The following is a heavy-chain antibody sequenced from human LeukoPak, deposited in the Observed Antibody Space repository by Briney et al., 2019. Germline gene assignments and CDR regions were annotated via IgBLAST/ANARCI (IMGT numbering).Heavy chain of an antibody. CDR2: ISYDGSNK. V-gene: IGHV3-30*04. CDR1: GFTFSSYA. Sequence: GRSLRLSCAASGFTFSSYAMHWVRQAPGKGPEWVAVISYDGSNKYYADSVKGRFTISRDNSKNTLYLQMNSLRAEDTAVYYCARGPLGSSGSGDAFDIWGQGTMVTVSS. J-gene: IGHJ3*02. CDR3: ARGPLGSSGSGDAFDI. D-gene: IGHD3-22*01.